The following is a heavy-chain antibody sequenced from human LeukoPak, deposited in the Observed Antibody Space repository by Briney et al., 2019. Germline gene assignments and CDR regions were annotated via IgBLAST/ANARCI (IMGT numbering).Heavy chain of an antibody. CDR1: GGSISSYY. CDR2: IYYSGST. J-gene: IGHJ4*02. D-gene: IGHD4-17*01. V-gene: IGHV4-59*01. Sequence: SETLSLTCTVSGGSISSYYWSWIRQPPGKGLEWIGYIYYSGSTNYNPSLRSRVTISVDTSKNQFSLKLSSVTAADTAVYYCARGTVTTFDYWGQGTLVTVSS. CDR3: ARGTVTTFDY.